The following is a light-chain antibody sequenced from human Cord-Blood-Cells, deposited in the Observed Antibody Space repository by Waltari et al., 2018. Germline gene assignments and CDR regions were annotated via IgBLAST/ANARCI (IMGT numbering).Light chain of an antibody. V-gene: IGLV2-23*01. CDR1: SSDVGSYNL. CDR2: EGS. J-gene: IGLJ3*02. Sequence: QSALTQPASVSGSPGQSIPISCTGTSSDVGSYNLVTWYQQPPGKAPKLMIYEGSKRPSGVSNRFSGSKSGNMASLTISGLQAEDEADYYCCSYAGSSTWVFGGGTKLTVL. CDR3: CSYAGSSTWV.